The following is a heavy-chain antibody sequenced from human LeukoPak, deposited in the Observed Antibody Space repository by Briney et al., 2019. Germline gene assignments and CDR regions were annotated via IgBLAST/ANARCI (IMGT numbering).Heavy chain of an antibody. D-gene: IGHD1-26*01. V-gene: IGHV3-7*05. CDR1: GFSLSSYW. Sequence: PGGSLRLSCAASGFSLSSYWMSWVRQAPGKGLEWVANIKQDGSESNYGGSVKGRFTISRDNAKNSLYLQMNSLRAEDTAVYYCAKDSYSKGDYWGQGTLVTVSS. CDR2: IKQDGSES. CDR3: AKDSYSKGDY. J-gene: IGHJ4*02.